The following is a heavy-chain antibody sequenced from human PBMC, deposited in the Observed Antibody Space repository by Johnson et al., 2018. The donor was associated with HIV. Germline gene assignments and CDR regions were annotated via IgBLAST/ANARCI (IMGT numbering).Heavy chain of an antibody. CDR3: ARDGRLWFGELLADAFDI. J-gene: IGHJ3*02. CDR2: INSDGSNT. CDR1: GFTFDDYG. D-gene: IGHD3-10*01. Sequence: VQLVESGGGVVQPGRSLRLSCAASGFTFDDYGMSWVRQAPGKGLEWVSRINSDGSNTDFADSVKGRFTVSRDNAKNTLYLQMNSLRAEDTAVYFCARDGRLWFGELLADAFDIWGPGTMVTVSS. V-gene: IGHV3-74*01.